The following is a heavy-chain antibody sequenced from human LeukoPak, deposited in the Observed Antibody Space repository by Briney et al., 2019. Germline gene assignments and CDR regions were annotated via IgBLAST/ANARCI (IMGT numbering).Heavy chain of an antibody. D-gene: IGHD4-17*01. CDR2: INLSGGST. CDR3: AREGDYDVGPGFDY. CDR1: GYTFTNYY. Sequence: PGASVKVSCKASGYTFTNYYIHWVRQAPGQGLEWTGIINLSGGSTSYAREFQGRVTMTRDTSTSTVYMELSSLRSEDTAVYYCAREGDYDVGPGFDYWGQGTLVTVSS. V-gene: IGHV1-46*01. J-gene: IGHJ4*02.